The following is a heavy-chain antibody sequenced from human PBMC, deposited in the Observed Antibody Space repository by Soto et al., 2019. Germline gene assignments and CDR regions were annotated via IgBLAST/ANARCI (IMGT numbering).Heavy chain of an antibody. CDR1: VGTFSSYA. CDR2: IIPIFGTA. CDR3: ARDLPRYSSGYPPRATPH. D-gene: IGHD6-19*01. J-gene: IGHJ1*01. Sequence: SVKVSCKASVGTFSSYAISWVRQAPGQGLEWMGGIIPIFGTANYAQKFQGRVTITADESTSTAYMELSSLRSEDTAVYYCARDLPRYSSGYPPRATPHWGKGTLAPVAS. V-gene: IGHV1-69*13.